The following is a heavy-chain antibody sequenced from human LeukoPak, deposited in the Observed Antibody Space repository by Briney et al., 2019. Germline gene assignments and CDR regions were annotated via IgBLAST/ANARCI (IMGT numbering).Heavy chain of an antibody. CDR3: ARVVRGWNYFYYYMDV. CDR1: GGSFSSSLYQ. CDR2: VSYSGST. D-gene: IGHD3-10*01. V-gene: IGHV4-39*07. J-gene: IGHJ6*03. Sequence: TSETLSLTCNVSGGSFSSSLYQGRWIRQPPGEGLEWIATVSYSGSTYYTPSLQRRLAISADTSKNQLSLLLRSVTAADTALYLCARVVRGWNYFYYYMDVWGEGTTVTVSS.